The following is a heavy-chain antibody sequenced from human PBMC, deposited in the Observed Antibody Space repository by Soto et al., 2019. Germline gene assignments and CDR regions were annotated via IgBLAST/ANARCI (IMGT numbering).Heavy chain of an antibody. J-gene: IGHJ4*02. CDR3: AGDNGSGRPPFDY. V-gene: IGHV1-46*03. D-gene: IGHD3-10*01. CDR1: GYTFTSYY. Sequence: QVQLVQSGAELKKPGASVKVSGKASGYTFTSYYMHWVRQPPGQGLGWMGIINPSDGSTSYAQEFQGRVTMTRDTSKSPVYLGLSSLRSEDTAVYYCAGDNGSGRPPFDYWGQGTLVTVSS. CDR2: INPSDGST.